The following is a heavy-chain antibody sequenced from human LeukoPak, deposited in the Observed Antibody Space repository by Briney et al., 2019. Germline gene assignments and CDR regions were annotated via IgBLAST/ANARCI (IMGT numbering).Heavy chain of an antibody. CDR2: INHGGST. CDR3: ARGRGRSGWRQGDY. CDR1: GGSFSGYY. Sequence: SETLSLTCAVYGGSFSGYYWSWVRQPPGKGLEWIGEINHGGSTNYSPSLKSRVTISADTSKNHFSLRLSSMTAADTAVYYCARGRGRSGWRQGDYWGQGTLVTVPS. D-gene: IGHD6-19*01. V-gene: IGHV4-34*01. J-gene: IGHJ4*02.